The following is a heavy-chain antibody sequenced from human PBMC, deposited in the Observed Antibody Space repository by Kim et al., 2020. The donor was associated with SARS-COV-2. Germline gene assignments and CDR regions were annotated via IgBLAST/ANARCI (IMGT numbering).Heavy chain of an antibody. CDR2: INSDGSST. D-gene: IGHD3-16*02. Sequence: GGSLRLSCAASGFTFSSYWMHWVRQAPGKGLVWVSRINSDGSSTSYADSVKGRFTISRDNAKNTLYLQMNSLRAEHTAVYYCARVDYDYVWGSYRYTPYYFDYWGQGTLVTVSS. CDR3: ARVDYDYVWGSYRYTPYYFDY. CDR1: GFTFSSYW. J-gene: IGHJ4*02. V-gene: IGHV3-74*01.